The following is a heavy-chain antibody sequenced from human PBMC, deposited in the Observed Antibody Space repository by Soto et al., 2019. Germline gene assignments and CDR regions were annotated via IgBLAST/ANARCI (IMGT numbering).Heavy chain of an antibody. V-gene: IGHV1-18*01. Sequence: ASVKVSCKASGYTFTSYVISWVRQAPGQGLEWMGWISAYNGNTNYAQKLQGRVTMTTDTSTSTAYMELRSLRSDDTAVYYCARDISYYDSSGYYLDYWGQGTLVTVSS. CDR1: GYTFTSYV. J-gene: IGHJ4*02. D-gene: IGHD3-22*01. CDR3: ARDISYYDSSGYYLDY. CDR2: ISAYNGNT.